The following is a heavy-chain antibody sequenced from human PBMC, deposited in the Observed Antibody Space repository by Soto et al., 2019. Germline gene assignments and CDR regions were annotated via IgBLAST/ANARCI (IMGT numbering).Heavy chain of an antibody. CDR3: AKGEQWLVGPFDY. J-gene: IGHJ4*02. V-gene: IGHV3-23*01. D-gene: IGHD6-19*01. Sequence: GGSLRLSCAASGFTFISYAMSWVRQAPGKGLEWVSAISGSGGSTYCADSVKGRFTISRDNSKNTLYLQMNSLRAEDTAVYYCAKGEQWLVGPFDYWGQGTLVTVSS. CDR2: ISGSGGST. CDR1: GFTFISYA.